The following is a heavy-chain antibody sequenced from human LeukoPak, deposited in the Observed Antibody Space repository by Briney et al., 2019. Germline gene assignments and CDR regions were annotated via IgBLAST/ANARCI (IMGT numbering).Heavy chain of an antibody. V-gene: IGHV4-30-2*01. CDR1: GGSITSGGYY. CDR3: ARDVGYCSGRTCYPGAYDI. CDR2: INHSGRT. J-gene: IGHJ3*02. Sequence: SETLSLTCTVSGGSITSGGYYWSWIRQPPGKGLEGIGYINHSGRTYYNPSLKSRVTISVDRSKNQFSLKLTSVTAADTAVYYCARDVGYCSGRTCYPGAYDIWGQGTMVTVSS. D-gene: IGHD2-15*01.